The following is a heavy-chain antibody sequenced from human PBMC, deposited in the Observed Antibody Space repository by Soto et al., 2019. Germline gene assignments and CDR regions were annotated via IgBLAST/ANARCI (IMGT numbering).Heavy chain of an antibody. CDR2: ISGSGGST. CDR1: GFTFSSYA. D-gene: IGHD3-10*01. J-gene: IGHJ3*02. Sequence: GGSLRLSCAASGFTFSSYAMSWVRQAPGKGLEWVSAISGSGGSTYYADSVKGRFTISRDNSKNTLYLQMTSLRAEDTAVYYCAVLRGVYYYGSGSYSPPGAFDIWGQGTMVTVS. V-gene: IGHV3-23*01. CDR3: AVLRGVYYYGSGSYSPPGAFDI.